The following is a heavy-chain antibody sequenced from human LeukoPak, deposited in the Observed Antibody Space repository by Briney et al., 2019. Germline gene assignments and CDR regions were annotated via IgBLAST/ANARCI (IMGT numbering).Heavy chain of an antibody. CDR3: ARHDPVALFQRGMDV. V-gene: IGHV4-59*08. Sequence: TSETLSLTCTVSGGSIIGYYWSCIRQPPGKGLEWIGYIHYGGTTLYNPSLNSRVTMSVDTSKNQFSLKLNSVTAADTAVYYCARHDPVALFQRGMDVWGQGTTVTVPS. D-gene: IGHD2-15*01. CDR1: GGSIIGYY. J-gene: IGHJ6*02. CDR2: IHYGGTT.